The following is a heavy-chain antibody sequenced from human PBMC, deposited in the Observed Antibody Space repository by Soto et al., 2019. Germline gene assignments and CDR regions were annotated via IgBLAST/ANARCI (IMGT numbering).Heavy chain of an antibody. D-gene: IGHD3-3*01. V-gene: IGHV3-23*01. CDR3: AKAAGDYDFWSGWGYNWFDP. CDR2: ISGSGGST. CDR1: GFTFSSYA. Sequence: GGSLRLSCAASGFTFSSYAMSWVRQAPGKGLEWVSAISGSGGSTYYADSVKGRFTISRDNSKNTLYLQMNSLRAEDTAVYYCAKAAGDYDFWSGWGYNWFDPWGQGTLVTVSS. J-gene: IGHJ5*02.